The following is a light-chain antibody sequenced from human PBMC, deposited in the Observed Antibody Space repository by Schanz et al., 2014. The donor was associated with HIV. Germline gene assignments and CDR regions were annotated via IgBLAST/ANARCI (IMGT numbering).Light chain of an antibody. J-gene: IGLJ3*02. V-gene: IGLV1-44*01. Sequence: QSVLTQPPSASGTPGQRVTISCSGSSSNFRSNAVNWYQQLPGTAPKLLMYANMERPSGVPDRFSGSGSGTSASLAISGLQSEDEADYYCAAWDDSLNGWVFGGGTKVTVL. CDR1: SSNFRSNA. CDR2: ANM. CDR3: AAWDDSLNGWV.